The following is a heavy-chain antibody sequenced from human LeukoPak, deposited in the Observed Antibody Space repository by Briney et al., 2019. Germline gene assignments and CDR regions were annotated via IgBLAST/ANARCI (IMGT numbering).Heavy chain of an antibody. CDR2: IIPILGIA. J-gene: IGHJ5*02. Sequence: ASVKVSCKASGGTFSSYAISWVRQAPGQGLEWMGRIIPILGIANYAQKFQGRVTITADKSTSTAYMELSSLRSEDTAVYYCARDRKGGWANPDWFDPWGQGTLVTVSS. CDR1: GGTFSSYA. CDR3: ARDRKGGWANPDWFDP. V-gene: IGHV1-69*04. D-gene: IGHD6-19*01.